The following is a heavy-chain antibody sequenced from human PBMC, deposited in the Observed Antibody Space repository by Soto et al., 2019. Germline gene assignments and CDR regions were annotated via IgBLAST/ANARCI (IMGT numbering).Heavy chain of an antibody. Sequence: LSLTCAVSGGSISSGGYSWSWIRQPPGKGLEFIGYIYQGGTTYYNPSLMSRVTISVDRSKNQFSLNLSSVTAADAAVYYCTRGSFGSGMDVWGQGTTVTVSS. CDR2: IYQGGTT. CDR1: GGSISSGGYS. V-gene: IGHV4-30-2*01. D-gene: IGHD3-10*01. J-gene: IGHJ6*02. CDR3: TRGSFGSGMDV.